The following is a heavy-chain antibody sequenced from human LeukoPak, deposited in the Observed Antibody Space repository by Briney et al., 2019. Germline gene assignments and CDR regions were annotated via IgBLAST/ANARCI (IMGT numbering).Heavy chain of an antibody. Sequence: PSETLSLTCTVSGGSISSGSYYWSWIRQPAGKGLEWIGRIYTSGSTNYNPSLKSRVAISVDTSKNQFSLKLSSVTAADTAVYYCARDRYSSGYSPFDYWGQGTLVTVSS. V-gene: IGHV4-61*02. D-gene: IGHD6-19*01. CDR3: ARDRYSSGYSPFDY. CDR1: GGSISSGSYY. J-gene: IGHJ4*02. CDR2: IYTSGST.